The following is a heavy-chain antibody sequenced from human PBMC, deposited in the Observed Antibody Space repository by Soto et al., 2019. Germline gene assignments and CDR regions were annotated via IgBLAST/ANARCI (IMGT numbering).Heavy chain of an antibody. CDR3: ARVYGSGSYHGGTTPTYYFDY. V-gene: IGHV4-39*01. CDR2: IYYSGST. D-gene: IGHD3-10*01. CDR1: GGSISSSSYY. J-gene: IGHJ4*02. Sequence: ASETLSLTCTVSGGSISSSSYYWGWIRQPPGKGLEWIGSIYYSGSTYYNPSLKSRVTISVDTSKNQFSLKLSYVTAADTAVYYCARVYGSGSYHGGTTPTYYFDYWGQGTLVTVSS.